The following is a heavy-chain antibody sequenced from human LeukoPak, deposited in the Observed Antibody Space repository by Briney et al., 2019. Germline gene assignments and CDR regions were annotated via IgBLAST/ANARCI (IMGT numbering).Heavy chain of an antibody. Sequence: ASVKVSCKASGYTFTGYYMHWVRQAPGQGLEWMGWINPNSGGTNYAQKFQGRVTMTRDTSISTAYMELSRLRSDDTAVYYCARCDYYGSGSYSVDVWGQGTTVTVSS. CDR2: INPNSGGT. V-gene: IGHV1-2*02. J-gene: IGHJ6*02. CDR3: ARCDYYGSGSYSVDV. D-gene: IGHD3-10*01. CDR1: GYTFTGYY.